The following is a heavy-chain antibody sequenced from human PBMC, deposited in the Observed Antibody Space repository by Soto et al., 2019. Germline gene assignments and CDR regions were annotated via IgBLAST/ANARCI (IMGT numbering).Heavy chain of an antibody. V-gene: IGHV3-23*01. J-gene: IGHJ3*02. CDR2: ISGSGGST. CDR1: GFSFSNYA. Sequence: EVQLLESGGGLVQPGGSLRLSCAASGFSFSNYAMSWVRQAPGQGLEWVSAISGSGGSTYYADSVKGRFTISRDNSKNTLYLQTNSLRAEDTAVYYCAKDLGYTSSWYYALHIWGQGTMVTVSS. CDR3: AKDLGYTSSWYYALHI. D-gene: IGHD6-13*01.